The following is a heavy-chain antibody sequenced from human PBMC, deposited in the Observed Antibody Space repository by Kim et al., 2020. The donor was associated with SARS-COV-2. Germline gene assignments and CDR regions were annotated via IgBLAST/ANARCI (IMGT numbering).Heavy chain of an antibody. Sequence: ASVKVSCKASGYTFTGYYMHWVRQAPGQGLEWMGRINPNSGGTNYAQKFQGRVTMTRDTSISTAYMELSRLRSDDTAVYYCARENYYDSSGYVTDAFDIWGQGTMVTVSS. J-gene: IGHJ3*02. V-gene: IGHV1-2*06. D-gene: IGHD3-22*01. CDR2: INPNSGGT. CDR1: GYTFTGYY. CDR3: ARENYYDSSGYVTDAFDI.